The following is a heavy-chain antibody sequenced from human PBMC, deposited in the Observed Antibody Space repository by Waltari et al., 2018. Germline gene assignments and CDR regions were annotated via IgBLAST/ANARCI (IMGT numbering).Heavy chain of an antibody. CDR1: GGSISSSSYY. CDR3: ARQTEDYDILERPYYYYGMDV. Sequence: QLQLQESGPGLVKPSETLSLTCTVSGGSISSSSYYWGWIRQPPGKGLEWIGSIYYSGSTYYNPSLKSRVTISVDTSKNQFSRKLSSVTAADTAVYYCARQTEDYDILERPYYYYGMDVWGQGTTVTVSS. V-gene: IGHV4-39*01. D-gene: IGHD3-9*01. CDR2: IYYSGST. J-gene: IGHJ6*02.